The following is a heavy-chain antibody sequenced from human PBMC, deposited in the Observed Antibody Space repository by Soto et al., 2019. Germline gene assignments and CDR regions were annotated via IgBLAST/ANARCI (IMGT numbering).Heavy chain of an antibody. Sequence: GESLKISCKGSGYSFTSYWIGWVRQMPGKGLEWMGIIYPGDSDTRYSPSFQGQVTISADKSISTAYLQWSSLKASDTAMYYCARLPSGKMVNGYYYYGMDVWGQGTTVTVSS. J-gene: IGHJ6*02. D-gene: IGHD5-18*01. V-gene: IGHV5-51*01. CDR3: ARLPSGKMVNGYYYYGMDV. CDR1: GYSFTSYW. CDR2: IYPGDSDT.